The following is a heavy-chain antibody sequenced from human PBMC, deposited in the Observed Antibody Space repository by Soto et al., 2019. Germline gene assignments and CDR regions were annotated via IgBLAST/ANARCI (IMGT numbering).Heavy chain of an antibody. J-gene: IGHJ4*02. CDR1: GFTFSNYG. CDR3: ARDRGIVGAPTYDY. CDR2: IWYDGSNK. D-gene: IGHD1-26*01. Sequence: QVQLVESGGGVVQPGRSLRLSCAASGFTFSNYGMHWVRQAPGKGLECVAVIWYDGSNKCYADSVEGRFTISRDNSKNTWYLQMNSLRAEDTAVYFCARDRGIVGAPTYDYWGQGALVTVSS. V-gene: IGHV3-33*01.